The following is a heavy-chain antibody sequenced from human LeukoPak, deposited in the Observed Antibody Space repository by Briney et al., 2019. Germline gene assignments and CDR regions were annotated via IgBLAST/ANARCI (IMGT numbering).Heavy chain of an antibody. D-gene: IGHD2-21*02. CDR2: ISSSSSYI. Sequence: GGSLRLSCAASGFTFSSYSMNWVRQAPGKGLEWVSYISSSSSYIYYADSVKGRFTISRDNAKNSLYLQMNSLRAEDTAVYYCASLWDVVVTAIKDFDLWAVAPWSLSPQ. V-gene: IGHV3-21*05. J-gene: IGHJ2*01. CDR3: ASLWDVVVTAIKDFDL. CDR1: GFTFSSYS.